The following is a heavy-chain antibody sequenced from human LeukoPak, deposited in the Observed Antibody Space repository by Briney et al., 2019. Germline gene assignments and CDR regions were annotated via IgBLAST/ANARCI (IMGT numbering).Heavy chain of an antibody. CDR3: AREGLNAFDI. D-gene: IGHD3-22*01. CDR1: GGSISSYY. V-gene: IGHV4-59*01. Sequence: PSETLSLTXTVSGGSISSYYWSWIRQPPGKGLEWIGYIYYSGSTNYNPSLKSRVTISVDTSKNQFSLKLSSVTAADTAVYYCAREGLNAFDIWGQGTMVTVSS. J-gene: IGHJ3*02. CDR2: IYYSGST.